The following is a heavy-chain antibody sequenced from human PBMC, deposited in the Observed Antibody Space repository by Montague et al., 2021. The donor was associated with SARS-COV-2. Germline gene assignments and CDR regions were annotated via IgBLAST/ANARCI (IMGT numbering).Heavy chain of an antibody. CDR2: IYSSGST. D-gene: IGHD1-20*01. V-gene: IGHV4-59*13. Sequence: SETLSLTCTVSGGSIRSYYWSWIRQPPGKGLEWIGEIYSSGSTNYNPSLKSRVTISMDTSKSQFSLKLTSVTAADTAVYYCARTEYNWNDWFDPWGQGTLVTVSS. CDR1: GGSIRSYY. J-gene: IGHJ5*02. CDR3: ARTEYNWNDWFDP.